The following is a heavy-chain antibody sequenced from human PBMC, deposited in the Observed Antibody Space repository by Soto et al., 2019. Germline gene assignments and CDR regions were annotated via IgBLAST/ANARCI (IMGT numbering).Heavy chain of an antibody. CDR2: FSGGDGLT. J-gene: IGHJ4*02. D-gene: IGHD6-19*01. Sequence: GGSLRLSCAASGFTFSIYAMTWVRQAPGKGLEWVSAFSGGDGLTWYADSVKGRFTISRDDSKNMVYLQMNSLRAEDTAVYYCARDYPALGSAWYGESFFDYWGQGILVTVSS. CDR1: GFTFSIYA. V-gene: IGHV3-23*01. CDR3: ARDYPALGSAWYGESFFDY.